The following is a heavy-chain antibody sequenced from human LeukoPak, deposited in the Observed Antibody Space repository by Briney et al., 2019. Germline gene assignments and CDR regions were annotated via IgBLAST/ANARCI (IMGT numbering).Heavy chain of an antibody. D-gene: IGHD3-10*01. J-gene: IGHJ5*02. CDR3: ANNHGSGSCYNNNWFDP. CDR2: IRYDGSNK. Sequence: QSGGSLRLSCAASGFTFSSYGMHWVRHAPGKGLEWVAFIRYDGSNKYYADSVKGRFTISRDNSKNTLYLQMNSLRAEDTAVYYCANNHGSGSCYNNNWFDPWGQGTLVTVSS. CDR1: GFTFSSYG. V-gene: IGHV3-30*02.